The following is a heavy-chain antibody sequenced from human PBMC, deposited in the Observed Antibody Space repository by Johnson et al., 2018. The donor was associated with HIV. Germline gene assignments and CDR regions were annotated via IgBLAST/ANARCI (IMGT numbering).Heavy chain of an antibody. D-gene: IGHD3-10*01. CDR1: GFTFSTND. CDR2: IGGSGVGT. J-gene: IGHJ3*02. Sequence: VQLLESGGGVVQPGRSLRISCAASGFTFSTNDMNWVRQAPGKEPQWVSAIGGSGVGTYYADSVKGRFTISRDNSKNTPYLQMNSLRAEDTALYYCARVTHQSYYIIESGTSAESDAFDIWGQGTLVTVSS. V-gene: IGHV3-23*01. CDR3: ARVTHQSYYIIESGTSAESDAFDI.